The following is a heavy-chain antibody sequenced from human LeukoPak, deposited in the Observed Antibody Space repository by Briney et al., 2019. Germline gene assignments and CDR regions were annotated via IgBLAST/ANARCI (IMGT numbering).Heavy chain of an antibody. CDR3: AREGFDEYSGYHATHEENWFDP. Sequence: PSETLSLTCTVSGGSISSSSYYWGRIRQPPGKGLEWIGSIYYSGSTNYNPSLKSRVTISVDTSKNQFSLKLSSVTAADTAVYYCAREGFDEYSGYHATHEENWFDPWGQGTLVTVSS. CDR1: GGSISSSSYY. D-gene: IGHD5-12*01. CDR2: IYYSGST. V-gene: IGHV4-39*07. J-gene: IGHJ5*02.